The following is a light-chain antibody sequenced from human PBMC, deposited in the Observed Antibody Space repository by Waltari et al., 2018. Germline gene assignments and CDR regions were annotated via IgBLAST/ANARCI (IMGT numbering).Light chain of an antibody. Sequence: QSVLTQPPSASGTPGQRVTISCSGRSSDIGSNTVNWYQHLPGTAPRLPNYKNYYPPSGVPDRLSGSKSGTSASLAIVGLQSEDEAVFYCATWDDSLKGFVFGSGTKVTVL. CDR2: KNY. CDR3: ATWDDSLKGFV. V-gene: IGLV1-44*01. CDR1: SSDIGSNT. J-gene: IGLJ1*01.